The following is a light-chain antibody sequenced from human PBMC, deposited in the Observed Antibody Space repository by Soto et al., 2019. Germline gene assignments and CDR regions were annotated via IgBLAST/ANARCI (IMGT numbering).Light chain of an antibody. Sequence: SALTQPPSASGSPGQSVTISCTGTSSDVGGYNYVSWYQQHPGKAPKLMISEVSKRPSGVPDRFSGSKSGNTASLTVSGLQAEDEADYYCCSYAGSTPYVFGTGTKVTVL. CDR2: EVS. CDR1: SSDVGGYNY. V-gene: IGLV2-8*01. CDR3: CSYAGSTPYV. J-gene: IGLJ1*01.